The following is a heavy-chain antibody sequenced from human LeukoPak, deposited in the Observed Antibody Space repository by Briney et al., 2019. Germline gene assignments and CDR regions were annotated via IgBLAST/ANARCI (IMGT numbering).Heavy chain of an antibody. CDR3: ARGGGGGGDY. Sequence: PGGSLRLSCAASGFTFSSSWMHWVRQVPGRGLVWVSRINTDGSITTYADSVKGRFTISRDNAKNTVYLQMNSLRPEDTAEYYGARGGGGGGDYWGQGTLVTVSS. J-gene: IGHJ4*02. D-gene: IGHD3-16*01. CDR2: INTDGSIT. V-gene: IGHV3-74*01. CDR1: GFTFSSSW.